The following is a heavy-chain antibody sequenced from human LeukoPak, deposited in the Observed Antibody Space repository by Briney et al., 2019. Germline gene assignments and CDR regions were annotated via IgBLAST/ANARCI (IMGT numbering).Heavy chain of an antibody. V-gene: IGHV1-2*02. CDR3: ARGGYYYDSSGSVEV. D-gene: IGHD3-22*01. CDR1: GYTFTGYY. Sequence: GASVKVSRKASGYTFTGYYMHWVRQAPGQGLEWMGWINPNSGGTNYAQKFQGRVTMTRDTSISTAYMELSRLRSDDTAVYYCARGGYYYDSSGSVEVWGKGTTVTVSS. CDR2: INPNSGGT. J-gene: IGHJ6*04.